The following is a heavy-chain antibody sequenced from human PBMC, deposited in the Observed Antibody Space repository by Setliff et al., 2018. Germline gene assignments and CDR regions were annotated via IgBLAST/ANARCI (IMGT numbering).Heavy chain of an antibody. Sequence: SETLSLTCTVSGASISSSSYYWAWIRQPPGRGLELIGSIFYGGSTYYNPSLKSRVTISVDTSKNQFSLKLSSVTAADTAVYYCARDPLTTTVRHAFDIWGQGTMVTVSS. CDR1: GASISSSSYY. D-gene: IGHD4-4*01. V-gene: IGHV4-39*07. CDR3: ARDPLTTTVRHAFDI. J-gene: IGHJ3*02. CDR2: IFYGGST.